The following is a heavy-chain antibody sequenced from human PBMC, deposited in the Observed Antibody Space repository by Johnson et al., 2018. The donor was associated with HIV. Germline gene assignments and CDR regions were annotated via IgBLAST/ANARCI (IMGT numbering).Heavy chain of an antibody. CDR1: GFTFSSYA. D-gene: IGHD6-13*01. CDR3: AKDLYTSSWINDAFEI. Sequence: VQLVESGGGVVQPGMSLRVSCAASGFTFSSYAMHWVRQAPGRGLEWVSGVSGSGDKTHYVDSVKGRFTISSDNSKNTLFLHMNSLRVEDTAVYHCAKDLYTSSWINDAFEIWCQGTMVTVSS. V-gene: IGHV3-23*04. J-gene: IGHJ3*02. CDR2: VSGSGDKT.